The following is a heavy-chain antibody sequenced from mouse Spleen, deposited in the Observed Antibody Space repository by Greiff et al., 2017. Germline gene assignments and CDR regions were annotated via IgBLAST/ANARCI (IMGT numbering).Heavy chain of an antibody. J-gene: IGHJ1*01. V-gene: IGHV1-72*01. Sequence: QVQLQQPGAELVKPGASVKLSCKASGYTFTSYWMHWVKQRPGRGLEWIGRIDPNSGGTKYNEKFKSKATLTVDKPSSTAYMQLSSLTSEDSAVYYCARSTTMVARYWYFDVWGAGTTVTVSS. CDR1: GYTFTSYW. CDR3: ARSTTMVARYWYFDV. D-gene: IGHD1-1*01. CDR2: IDPNSGGT.